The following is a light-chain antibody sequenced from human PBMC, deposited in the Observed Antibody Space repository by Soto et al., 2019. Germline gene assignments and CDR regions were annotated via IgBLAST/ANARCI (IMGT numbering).Light chain of an antibody. J-gene: IGKJ4*02. CDR3: QQRANPLT. CDR1: QSVSTY. V-gene: IGKV3-11*01. Sequence: EIVLTQSPATLSLSPGERATLSCRASQSVSTYLAWYQQKPGQAPRLLIYDAAKRATGIPARFSGSGSGTNFTLSISSLDPEDFAVYYCQQRANPLTFGGGTKVEIK. CDR2: DAA.